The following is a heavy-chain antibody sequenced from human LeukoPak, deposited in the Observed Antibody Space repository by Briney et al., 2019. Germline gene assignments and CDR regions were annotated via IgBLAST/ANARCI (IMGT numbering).Heavy chain of an antibody. Sequence: PGGSLRLSCAASGFIVRGRHGSWVRQAPGKGLEWVSVIYSGGGTNYADSVKGRFTISRDNSKNTLYLQLNSLRAEDTAVYYCARDLYSSGLWGQGTLVTVSS. J-gene: IGHJ1*01. CDR2: IYSGGGT. V-gene: IGHV3-66*01. D-gene: IGHD3-22*01. CDR3: ARDLYSSGL. CDR1: GFIVRGRH.